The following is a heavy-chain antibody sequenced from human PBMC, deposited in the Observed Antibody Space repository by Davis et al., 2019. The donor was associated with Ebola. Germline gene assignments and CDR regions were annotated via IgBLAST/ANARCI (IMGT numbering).Heavy chain of an antibody. CDR3: ARDAPLSSGYSSGWFDY. Sequence: SVKVSCKASGYTFNTKYMNWVRQAPGQGLEWMGGIIPIFGTANYAQKFQGRVTITADESTSTAYMELSSLRSEDTAVYYCARDAPLSSGYSSGWFDYWGQGTLVTVSS. CDR2: IIPIFGTA. D-gene: IGHD6-19*01. V-gene: IGHV1-69*13. CDR1: GYTFNTKY. J-gene: IGHJ4*02.